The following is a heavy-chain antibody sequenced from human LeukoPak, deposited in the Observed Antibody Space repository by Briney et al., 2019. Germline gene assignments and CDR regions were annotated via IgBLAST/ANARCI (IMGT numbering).Heavy chain of an antibody. D-gene: IGHD3-22*01. J-gene: IGHJ4*02. CDR3: ARHDSSVDYADY. V-gene: IGHV4-39*01. CDR1: GRSISSRSYH. Sequence: SDTLSINCSVSGRSISSRSYHWDWIRQPPAQGLEWIGGIYSSGSTSYNPSLKSRVTMSVDTSKNQFSLKLSSVTAADTAMYYCARHDSSVDYADYWGQGTLVTVSS. CDR2: IYSSGST.